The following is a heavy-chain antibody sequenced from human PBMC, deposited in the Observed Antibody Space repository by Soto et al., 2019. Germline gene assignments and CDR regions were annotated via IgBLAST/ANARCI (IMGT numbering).Heavy chain of an antibody. Sequence: PSETLSLTCTVSGGSISSGGYYWSWIRQHPGKGLEWIGYIYYSGSTYYNPSLKSRVTISVDTSKNQFSLKLSSVTAADTAVYYCARVYGSGSQYFDYWGQGTRVTVSS. V-gene: IGHV4-31*03. CDR1: GGSISSGGYY. J-gene: IGHJ4*02. CDR2: IYYSGST. D-gene: IGHD3-10*01. CDR3: ARVYGSGSQYFDY.